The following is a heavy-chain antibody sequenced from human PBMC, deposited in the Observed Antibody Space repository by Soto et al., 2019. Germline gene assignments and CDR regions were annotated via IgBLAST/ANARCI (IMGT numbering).Heavy chain of an antibody. V-gene: IGHV3-21*01. Sequence: GGSLRLSCAASGFTFSSYSMNWVRQAPGKGLEWVSSISSSSSYIYYADSVKGRFTISRDNAKNSLYLQMSSLRAEDTAVYYCARGVGATNLHYYGMDVWGQGTTVTVSS. CDR3: ARGVGATNLHYYGMDV. CDR1: GFTFSSYS. CDR2: ISSSSSYI. J-gene: IGHJ6*02. D-gene: IGHD1-26*01.